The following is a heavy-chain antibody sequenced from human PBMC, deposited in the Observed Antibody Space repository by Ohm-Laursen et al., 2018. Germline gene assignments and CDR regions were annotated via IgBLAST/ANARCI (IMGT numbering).Heavy chain of an antibody. J-gene: IGHJ4*02. CDR1: GFIFSTYA. D-gene: IGHD3-9*01. Sequence: SLRLSCAASGFIFSTYAMNWVRQAPGQGLEWVSSIGSSSNYIYYADSVKGRFTISRDNAKNSLYLQMNSLRAEDTAVYYCARDLLTGEDYWGQGTLVTVSS. CDR2: IGSSSNYI. CDR3: ARDLLTGEDY. V-gene: IGHV3-21*01.